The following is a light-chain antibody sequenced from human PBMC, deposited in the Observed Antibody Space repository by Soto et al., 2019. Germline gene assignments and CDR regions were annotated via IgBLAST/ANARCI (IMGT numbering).Light chain of an antibody. CDR1: QSVVSKF. J-gene: IGKJ2*01. V-gene: IGKV3-20*01. Sequence: EIVLTQSPGPLSLSPGERATLSCRASQSVVSKFLSWFQQKPGQAPRLLIYGASNRATGIPDRFSGGGSGTDFTLTISGLEPEDSSVYYCHQFVGSQAYTFGQGTKLEIK. CDR3: HQFVGSQAYT. CDR2: GAS.